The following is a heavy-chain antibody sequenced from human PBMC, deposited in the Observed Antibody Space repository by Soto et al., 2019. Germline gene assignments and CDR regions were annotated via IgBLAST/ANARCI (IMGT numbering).Heavy chain of an antibody. D-gene: IGHD2-2*01. CDR2: IYDDGTT. CDR1: GGSTSSYF. J-gene: IGHJ3*01. Sequence: PSETLSLTCSVSGGSTSSYFGNWLRQPPGKGLEWIGYIYDDGTTDYNPSLKSRVTILLDMSKNQFSLKLSSVTAADTAVYYCVSSRSAIYGDALDVWGQGXMVTV. V-gene: IGHV4-59*03. CDR3: VSSRSAIYGDALDV.